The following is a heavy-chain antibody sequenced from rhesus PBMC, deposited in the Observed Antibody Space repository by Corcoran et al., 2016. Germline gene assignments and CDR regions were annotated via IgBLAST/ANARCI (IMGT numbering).Heavy chain of an antibody. CDR2: ISGSSGPA. CDR3: ARAGRATDFDF. D-gene: IGHD1-44*01. J-gene: IGHJ4*01. CDR1: GASISSSY. Sequence: QVQLQESGPGLVKPSETLPLTCAVSGASISSSYWSWIRQAPGKGREWIGRISGSSGPAHSSPSLSTRFAISIDTSKNQVSLNLVSVTAADTAVYYCARAGRATDFDFWGQGVLVTVSS. V-gene: IGHV4S2*01.